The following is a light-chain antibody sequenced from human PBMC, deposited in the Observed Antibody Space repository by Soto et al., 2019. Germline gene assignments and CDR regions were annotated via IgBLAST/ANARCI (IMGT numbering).Light chain of an antibody. CDR3: YSNVGGWPFI. V-gene: IGLV2-23*02. Sequence: QSVLTQPASVSGSPGQSITISCTGSSSDIGKYNLVSWYQQQSGKAPKLILYEVSRRPSGVPTRFTGSKSGNTASLTISGLQPEDEDDYYCYSNVGGWPFIFGGGTKLTVL. J-gene: IGLJ2*01. CDR1: SSDIGKYNL. CDR2: EVS.